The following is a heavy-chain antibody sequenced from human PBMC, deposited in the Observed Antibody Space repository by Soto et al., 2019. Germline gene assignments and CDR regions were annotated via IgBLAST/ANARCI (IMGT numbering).Heavy chain of an antibody. D-gene: IGHD5-18*01. CDR1: GFTFSTYW. Sequence: GESLRLSFVASGFTFSTYWMHWVRQTPGEGLVWVSHTDSDGTFTTYADSVKGRFTISRDNAKNSLYLQMNSLRAEDTAVYYCARDAGYSYGPFDYCGQGTLVTVSS. J-gene: IGHJ4*02. CDR2: TDSDGTFT. V-gene: IGHV3-74*01. CDR3: ARDAGYSYGPFDY.